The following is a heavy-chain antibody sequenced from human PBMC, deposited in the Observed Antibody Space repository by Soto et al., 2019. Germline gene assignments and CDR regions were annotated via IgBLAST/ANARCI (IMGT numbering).Heavy chain of an antibody. CDR1: GGSFSGYY. D-gene: IGHD2-21*02. CDR2: INHSGST. CDR3: ARGAGANIVVVTGIHFDY. V-gene: IGHV4-34*01. J-gene: IGHJ4*02. Sequence: QVQLQQWGAGLLKPSETLSLTCAVYGGSFSGYYWSWIRQPPGKGLEWIGEINHSGSTNYNPSLKSRVTISVDTSKNQFSLKLSSVTAADTAVYYCARGAGANIVVVTGIHFDYWGQGTLVTVSS.